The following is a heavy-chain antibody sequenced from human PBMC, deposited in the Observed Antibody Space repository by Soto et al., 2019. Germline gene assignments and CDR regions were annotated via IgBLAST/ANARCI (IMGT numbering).Heavy chain of an antibody. Sequence: GASVKVSCKASGYTFTGYYMHWVRQAPGQRLEWMGWINAGNGNTKYSQKFQGRVTITRDTSASTAYMELSSLRSEDTAVYYCAKTIHSSPSKDAFDIWGQGTMVTVSS. D-gene: IGHD6-13*01. J-gene: IGHJ3*02. CDR1: GYTFTGYY. CDR3: AKTIHSSPSKDAFDI. CDR2: INAGNGNT. V-gene: IGHV1-3*01.